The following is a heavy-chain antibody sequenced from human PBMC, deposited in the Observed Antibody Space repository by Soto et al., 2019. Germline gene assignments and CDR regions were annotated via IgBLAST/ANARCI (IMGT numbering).Heavy chain of an antibody. D-gene: IGHD2-8*01. CDR3: AKNGQPPYYYYGMDV. V-gene: IGHV1-18*01. CDR2: ISAYSGST. J-gene: IGHJ6*02. Sequence: ASVKVSCKASGYTFTSYGISWVRQAPGQGLEWMGWISAYSGSTNYAQKFQGRVTMTVDTSTTTAFMELTSLTSDDRAVYYCAKNGQPPYYYYGMDVWGQGTTVTVSS. CDR1: GYTFTSYG.